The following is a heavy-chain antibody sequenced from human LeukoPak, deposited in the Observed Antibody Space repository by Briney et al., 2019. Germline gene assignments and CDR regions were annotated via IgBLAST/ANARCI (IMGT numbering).Heavy chain of an antibody. CDR1: GFTFDDYA. V-gene: IGHV3-9*03. D-gene: IGHD3-3*01. J-gene: IGHJ4*02. CDR3: AKSVTILVREGYFDY. Sequence: GRSLRLSCATSGFTFDDYAMHWVRQAPGKGLEWVSGISWNSGSIGYADSVKGRFTISRDNAKNSLYLQMNSLRAEDMALYYCAKSVTILVREGYFDYWGQGTLVTVSS. CDR2: ISWNSGSI.